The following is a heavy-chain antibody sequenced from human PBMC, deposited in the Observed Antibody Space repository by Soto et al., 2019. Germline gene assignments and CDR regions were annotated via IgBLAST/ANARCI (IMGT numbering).Heavy chain of an antibody. CDR1: GFTFSTYG. CDR3: AKGLSYSVIDY. V-gene: IGHV3-30*18. CDR2: ISYDGSNK. Sequence: QVQLVESGGGVVQPGRSLRLSCAASGFTFSTYGMHWVRQAPGKGLEWVAVISYDGSNKYYADSVKGRFTISRDNSKNTLYLQMSSLRAEDTAVYYCAKGLSYSVIDYCGQGTLVTVSS. J-gene: IGHJ4*02. D-gene: IGHD5-18*01.